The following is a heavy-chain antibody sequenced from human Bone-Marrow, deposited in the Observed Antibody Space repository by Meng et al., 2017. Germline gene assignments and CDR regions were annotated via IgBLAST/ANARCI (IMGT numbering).Heavy chain of an antibody. CDR1: GGSIISINW. J-gene: IGHJ4*02. D-gene: IGHD3-10*01. CDR3: ARVDWSGGNPIDS. V-gene: IGHV4-4*02. CDR2: IFHTGNT. Sequence: QVQSQESGPGLVKPSGTLSLTCAVSGGSIISINWWTWVRQPPGKGLEWIGEIFHTGNTNFHPSLKSRVTISVDKSKNQFSLKLNSVTAADTAVYYCARVDWSGGNPIDSWGQGTLVTVSS.